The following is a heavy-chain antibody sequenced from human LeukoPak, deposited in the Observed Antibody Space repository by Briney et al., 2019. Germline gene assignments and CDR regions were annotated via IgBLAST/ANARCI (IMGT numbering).Heavy chain of an antibody. Sequence: GGSLRLSCAASGFTFSTYSMNWVRQAPGKGLEWLSYISPSSSTTHYADSVKGRFTISRDNAKNALYLQMNSLRAEDTAVYFCAKSPVSSCRGSFCYPFDYWGQGNLVTVSS. CDR3: AKSPVSSCRGSFCYPFDY. CDR2: ISPSSSTT. D-gene: IGHD2-15*01. V-gene: IGHV3-48*01. CDR1: GFTFSTYS. J-gene: IGHJ4*02.